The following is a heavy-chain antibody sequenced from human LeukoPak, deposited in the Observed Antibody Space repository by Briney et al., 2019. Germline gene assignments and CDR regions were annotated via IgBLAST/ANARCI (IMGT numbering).Heavy chain of an antibody. V-gene: IGHV4-39*02. CDR1: GGSISSSTYY. J-gene: IGHJ4*02. D-gene: IGHD1-26*01. Sequence: SETLALTCTVSGGSISSSTYYWAWIRQPPGQGLEYIGSIYYSGNTYYNPSLKSRVTMSLDTSKNRFSLNLNSVTAADTAVYYCARAVGTTTGLFDYWGQGALVTVSS. CDR3: ARAVGTTTGLFDY. CDR2: IYYSGNT.